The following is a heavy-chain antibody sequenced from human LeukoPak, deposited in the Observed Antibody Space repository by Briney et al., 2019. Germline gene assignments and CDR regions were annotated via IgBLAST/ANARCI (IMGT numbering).Heavy chain of an antibody. Sequence: GGSLRLSWAASGFTFSTYWMHWVRQAPGEGLVWVSRIKSDGSDTSYADSVKGRFTISRDNAKNTLYLQMNSLRAEDTAVYYCARGFWTGVEYWGQGALVTVSS. D-gene: IGHD3/OR15-3a*01. CDR2: IKSDGSDT. CDR1: GFTFSTYW. CDR3: ARGFWTGVEY. V-gene: IGHV3-74*01. J-gene: IGHJ4*02.